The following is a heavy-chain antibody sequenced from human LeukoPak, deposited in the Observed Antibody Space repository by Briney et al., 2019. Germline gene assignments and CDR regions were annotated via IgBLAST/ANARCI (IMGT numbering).Heavy chain of an antibody. CDR1: GYTFTSYG. J-gene: IGHJ3*02. D-gene: IGHD6-19*01. Sequence: GASVKVSCKASGYTFTSYGICWVRHAPGQGLEWMGWISAYNGNTNYAQKLQGRVTMTTDTSTSTAYMELRSLRSADTAVYYCASFGAVAGTQRRQPSYAFDIWGQGTMVTVSS. CDR2: ISAYNGNT. CDR3: ASFGAVAGTQRRQPSYAFDI. V-gene: IGHV1-18*01.